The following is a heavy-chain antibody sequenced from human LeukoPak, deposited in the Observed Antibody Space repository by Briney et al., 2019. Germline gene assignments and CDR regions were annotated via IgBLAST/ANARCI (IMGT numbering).Heavy chain of an antibody. Sequence: GGSLRPSCAASGFTFSIQSMSWARQPPGNGLASVPFISDSGGRIDYADSVKGGFTISRDNSKITLSLQMDNLTAEDTAVDYCSKNPRLEGWIYFDCWGQGILVSVSS. J-gene: IGHJ4*02. D-gene: IGHD1-1*01. CDR3: SKNPRLEGWIYFDC. V-gene: IGHV3-23*01. CDR2: ISDSGGRI. CDR1: GFTFSIQS.